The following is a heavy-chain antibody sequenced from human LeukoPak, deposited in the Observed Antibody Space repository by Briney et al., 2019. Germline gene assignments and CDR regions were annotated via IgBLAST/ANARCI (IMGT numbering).Heavy chain of an antibody. Sequence: GGSLRLSCAASGFIFSTNDMSWVRQAPGKGLEWVSAISGSGDGTTYDDSVKGRFTISRDNSKNTLYLRMNSLRAEDTAVYYCARAVGQWSFDLWGRGALVTVSS. CDR2: ISGSGDGT. V-gene: IGHV3-23*01. CDR1: GFIFSTND. J-gene: IGHJ2*01. CDR3: ARAVGQWSFDL.